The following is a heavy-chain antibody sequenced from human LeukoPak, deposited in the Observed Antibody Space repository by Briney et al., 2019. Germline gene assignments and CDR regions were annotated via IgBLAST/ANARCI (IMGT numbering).Heavy chain of an antibody. V-gene: IGHV4-39*01. Sequence: SETLFLTCTVPGGSISSSSYYWGWIRQPPGKGLEWIGSIYYSGSTYYNPSLKSRVIISVDTSKDQFSLKLSSVTAADTAVYYCARADCSSTGCCAWRDAFHIWGQGTMVTVSS. J-gene: IGHJ3*02. CDR3: ARADCSSTGCCAWRDAFHI. CDR2: IYYSGST. CDR1: GGSISSSSYY. D-gene: IGHD2-2*01.